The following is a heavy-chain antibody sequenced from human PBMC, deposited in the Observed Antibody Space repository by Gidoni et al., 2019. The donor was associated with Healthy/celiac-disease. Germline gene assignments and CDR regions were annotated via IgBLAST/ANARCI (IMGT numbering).Heavy chain of an antibody. Sequence: QVQLVESGGGVVQPGRSLRRAWAASGFTFSSYAMHWVRQAPGTGLEWVAVISYDGSNKYYADSVKGRFTISRDNSKNTLYLQMNSLRAEDTAVYYCARAGELFFFDYWGQGTLVTVSS. CDR1: GFTFSSYA. V-gene: IGHV3-30-3*01. CDR3: ARAGELFFFDY. D-gene: IGHD3-16*01. CDR2: ISYDGSNK. J-gene: IGHJ4*02.